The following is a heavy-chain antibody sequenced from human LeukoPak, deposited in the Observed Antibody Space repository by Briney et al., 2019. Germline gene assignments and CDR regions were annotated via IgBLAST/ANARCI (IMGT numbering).Heavy chain of an antibody. V-gene: IGHV3-21*01. CDR1: GFTFSDYN. D-gene: IGHD3-22*01. J-gene: IGHJ6*03. CDR3: ARDLLGYNYHYMDV. Sequence: PGGSLRLFCAAPGFTFSDYNMNWVRQAPGRGLDWVSSISSSSSYIYYADSVKGRFTISRDNAKNSLYLQMNSLRAEDTAVYYCARDLLGYNYHYMDVWGKGTTVTVSS. CDR2: ISSSSSYI.